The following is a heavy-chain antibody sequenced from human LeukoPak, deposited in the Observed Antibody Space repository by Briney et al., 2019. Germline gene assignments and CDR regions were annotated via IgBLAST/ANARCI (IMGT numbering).Heavy chain of an antibody. V-gene: IGHV3-30*01. Sequence: GRSLRLSCAASGFTFSSYAMHWVRQAPGKGLEWVAVISYDGSNKYYADSVKGRFTISRDNPKNTLYLQMNSLRAEDTAVYYCAREGADAFDIWGQGTMVTVSS. CDR2: ISYDGSNK. J-gene: IGHJ3*02. CDR1: GFTFSSYA. CDR3: AREGADAFDI. D-gene: IGHD1-26*01.